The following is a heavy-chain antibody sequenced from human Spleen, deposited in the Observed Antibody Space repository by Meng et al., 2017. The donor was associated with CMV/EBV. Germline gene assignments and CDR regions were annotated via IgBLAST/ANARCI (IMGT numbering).Heavy chain of an antibody. V-gene: IGHV4-39*07. CDR1: GGSISSSSYY. D-gene: IGHD6-6*01. J-gene: IGHJ4*02. Sequence: GSLRLSCTVSGGSISSSSYYWGWIRQPPGKGLEWIGSIYYSGSTYYNPSLKSRVTISVDTSKNQFSLKLSSVTAADTAVYYCARGIAARDFDYWGQGTLVTVSS. CDR3: ARGIAARDFDY. CDR2: IYYSGST.